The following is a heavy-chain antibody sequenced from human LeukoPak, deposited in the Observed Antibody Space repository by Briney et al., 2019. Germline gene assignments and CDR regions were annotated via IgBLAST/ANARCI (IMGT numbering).Heavy chain of an antibody. CDR3: ARENVPYSSSWQNWFDP. V-gene: IGHV4-38-2*02. CDR2: IYHSGST. J-gene: IGHJ5*02. D-gene: IGHD6-13*01. Sequence: PSETLSLTCTVSGYSISSGYYWGWIRQPPGKGLEWIGSIYHSGSTYYNPSLKSRVTISVDTSKNQFSLKLSSVTAADTAVYYCARENVPYSSSWQNWFDPWGQGTLVTVSS. CDR1: GYSISSGYY.